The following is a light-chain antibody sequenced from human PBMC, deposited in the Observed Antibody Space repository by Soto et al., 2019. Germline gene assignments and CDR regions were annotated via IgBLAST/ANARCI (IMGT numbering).Light chain of an antibody. CDR2: DAS. V-gene: IGKV1-33*01. CDR1: QDINIY. Sequence: DIQMTQSPSSLSASVGDRVTITCQATQDINIYLNWYRQKPGKAPNLLIYDASNLEIGVPSRFSGSGSGTHFTFTISSLQTEDIGTYYCQQYDILPITFGRGTRLEIK. CDR3: QQYDILPIT. J-gene: IGKJ5*01.